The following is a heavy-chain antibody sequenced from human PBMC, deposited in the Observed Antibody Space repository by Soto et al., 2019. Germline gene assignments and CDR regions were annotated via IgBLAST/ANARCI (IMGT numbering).Heavy chain of an antibody. J-gene: IGHJ4*02. Sequence: SETLSLTCAVYGGSFSGYYWSWIRQPPGKGLEWIGEINHSGSTNYNPSLKSRVTISADTSKNQFSLKLKSVTAADTALYFCARQRTSVVTQAYFDVWGQGSLVTISS. V-gene: IGHV4-34*01. D-gene: IGHD2-21*02. CDR1: GGSFSGYY. CDR3: ARQRTSVVTQAYFDV. CDR2: INHSGST.